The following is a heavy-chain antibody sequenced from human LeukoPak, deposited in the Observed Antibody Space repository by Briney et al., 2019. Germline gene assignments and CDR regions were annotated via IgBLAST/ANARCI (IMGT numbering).Heavy chain of an antibody. CDR3: AGGRVGIGWTDY. CDR2: IYNSGST. D-gene: IGHD6-19*01. V-gene: IGHV4-59*02. J-gene: IGHJ4*02. CDR1: DGSVSAYY. Sequence: PSETLSLTCTVSDGSVSAYYWSWIRQPPGKGLEWIGYIYNSGSTNYNPSLKSRVTISVDTSKNQFSLKLSSVTAADTAVYYCAGGRVGIGWTDYWGQGTLVTVSS.